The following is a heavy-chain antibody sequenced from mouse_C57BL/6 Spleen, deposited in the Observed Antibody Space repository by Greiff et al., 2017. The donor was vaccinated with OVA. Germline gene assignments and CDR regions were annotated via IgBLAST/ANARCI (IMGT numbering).Heavy chain of an antibody. CDR2: IYPGDGDT. Sequence: VQRVESGPELVKPGASVKISCKASGYAFSSSWMNWVKQRPGKGLEWIGRIYPGDGDTNYNGKFKGKATLTADKSSSTAYMQLSSLTSEDSAVYFCARLGTTVVGDAMDYWGQGTSVTVSS. CDR1: GYAFSSSW. D-gene: IGHD1-1*01. J-gene: IGHJ4*01. V-gene: IGHV1-82*01. CDR3: ARLGTTVVGDAMDY.